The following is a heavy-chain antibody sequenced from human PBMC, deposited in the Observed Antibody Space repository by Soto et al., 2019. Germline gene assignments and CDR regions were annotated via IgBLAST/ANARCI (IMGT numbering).Heavy chain of an antibody. Sequence: ASVKVSCKACGYTFSGFYMHGVRQAPGQGLEWMGWINPNSGGTKSAEKFQGRVTMTRDTSISTAYMELSRLTSDDTAVYYCASAAVTGTAGLDFWGQGTQVTVSS. D-gene: IGHD6-19*01. CDR1: GYTFSGFY. J-gene: IGHJ4*02. V-gene: IGHV1-2*02. CDR3: ASAAVTGTAGLDF. CDR2: INPNSGGT.